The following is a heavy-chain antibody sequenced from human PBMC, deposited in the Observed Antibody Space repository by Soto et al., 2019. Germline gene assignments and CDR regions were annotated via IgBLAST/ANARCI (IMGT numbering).Heavy chain of an antibody. D-gene: IGHD3-22*01. V-gene: IGHV4-30-2*01. Sequence: SETLSLTCAVSGGYISGGYYSWSWIRQPPGKGLEWIGFIYNSGSTYYNSSLKSRVTISVDRSKNHFFLNLTSVTAADTAVYYCARGSTYYYDSRSYGMDVWGQGTTVTVSS. CDR2: IYNSGST. J-gene: IGHJ6*02. CDR3: ARGSTYYYDSRSYGMDV. CDR1: GGYISGGYYS.